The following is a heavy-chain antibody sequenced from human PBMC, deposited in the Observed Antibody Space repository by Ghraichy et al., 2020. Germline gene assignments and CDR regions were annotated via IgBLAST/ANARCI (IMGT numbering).Heavy chain of an antibody. Sequence: SETLSLTCTVSGGSISSGGYYWSWIRQHPGKGLEWIGYIYYSGSTYYNPSLKSRVTISVDTSKNQFSLKLSSVTAADTAVYYCARSPQGTGDPPGGQSYLYFDYWGQGTLVTVSS. V-gene: IGHV4-31*03. D-gene: IGHD7-27*01. CDR3: ARSPQGTGDPPGGQSYLYFDY. CDR2: IYYSGST. J-gene: IGHJ4*02. CDR1: GGSISSGGYY.